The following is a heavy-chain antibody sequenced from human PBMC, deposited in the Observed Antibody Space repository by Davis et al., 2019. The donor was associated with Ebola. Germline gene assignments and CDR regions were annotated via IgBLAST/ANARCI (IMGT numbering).Heavy chain of an antibody. CDR1: GFTFSSYG. D-gene: IGHD6-19*01. J-gene: IGHJ4*02. V-gene: IGHV3-21*04. Sequence: GGSLRLSCAASGFTFSSYGMHWVRQAPGKGLEWVSSISSSSSYIYYADSVKGRFTISRDNTKNSLYLQMNSLRAEDTAVYFCARGVAVAGFYFDYWGQGTLVTVSS. CDR2: ISSSSSYI. CDR3: ARGVAVAGFYFDY.